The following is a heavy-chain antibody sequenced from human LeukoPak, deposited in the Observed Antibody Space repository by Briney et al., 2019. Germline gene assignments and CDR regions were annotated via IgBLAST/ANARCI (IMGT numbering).Heavy chain of an antibody. D-gene: IGHD6-13*01. V-gene: IGHV1-18*01. CDR3: AREEAAAGTPDY. J-gene: IGHJ4*02. CDR1: GYTFTSYG. Sequence: WASVKVPCKASGYTFTSYGISWVRQAPGQGLEWMGWISAYNGNTNYAQKLQGRVTMTTDTSTSTAYMELRSLRSDDTAVYYCAREEAAAGTPDYWGQGTLVTVSS. CDR2: ISAYNGNT.